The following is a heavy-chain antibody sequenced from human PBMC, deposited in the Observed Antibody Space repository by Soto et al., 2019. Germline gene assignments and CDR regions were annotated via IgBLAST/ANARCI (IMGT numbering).Heavy chain of an antibody. V-gene: IGHV3-33*01. Sequence: QVQLVESGGGVIQPGRSLRLSCAASGFTFSSYGMHWVRQAPGKGLEWVAVIWYDGSNKYYADSVKGRFTISRDNSKNTLYLQMNSLRAEDTAVYYCARDHEAWTFDYWGQGTLVTVSS. CDR3: ARDHEAWTFDY. J-gene: IGHJ4*02. CDR2: IWYDGSNK. D-gene: IGHD1-1*01. CDR1: GFTFSSYG.